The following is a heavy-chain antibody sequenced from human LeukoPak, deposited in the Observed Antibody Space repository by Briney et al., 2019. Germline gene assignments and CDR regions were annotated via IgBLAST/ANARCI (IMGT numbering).Heavy chain of an antibody. J-gene: IGHJ4*02. CDR3: ATYRQVLLPFES. D-gene: IGHD2-8*02. Sequence: GGSLRLSCAASGFIFSSHGMIWVRQPPGKGLEWVSSIFPSGGEIHYADSVRGRFTISRDNSKSTLSLQMNSLRAEDTAIYYCATYRQVLLPFESWGQGTLVTVSS. V-gene: IGHV3-23*01. CDR1: GFIFSSHG. CDR2: IFPSGGEI.